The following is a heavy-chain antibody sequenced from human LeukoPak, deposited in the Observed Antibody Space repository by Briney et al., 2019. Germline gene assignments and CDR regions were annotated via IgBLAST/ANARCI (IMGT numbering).Heavy chain of an antibody. V-gene: IGHV3-48*03. Sequence: GGSLRLSCAASGFTFSSYEMNWVRHAPGKGLEWVSYINSSGSTIYYADSVKGRFTISRYNAKNPLDLQMNSLRAEDTAVYYCARSLRQWLVEGAFDIWGQGTMVTVSS. CDR3: ARSLRQWLVEGAFDI. CDR1: GFTFSSYE. D-gene: IGHD6-19*01. CDR2: INSSGSTI. J-gene: IGHJ3*02.